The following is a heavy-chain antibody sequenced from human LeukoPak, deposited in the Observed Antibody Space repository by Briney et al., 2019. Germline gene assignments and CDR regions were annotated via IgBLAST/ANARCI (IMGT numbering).Heavy chain of an antibody. Sequence: GASVKVSCKASGYTFTGYYMHWVRRAPGQGLEWMGWINPNSGDRNYAQRFQGRVTMTRDTSISTAYMELSGLRSDDTAVYYCARDLTVQGAAAIVYYFDHWGQGTLVTVSS. V-gene: IGHV1-2*02. CDR2: INPNSGDR. D-gene: IGHD6-25*01. CDR1: GYTFTGYY. CDR3: ARDLTVQGAAAIVYYFDH. J-gene: IGHJ4*02.